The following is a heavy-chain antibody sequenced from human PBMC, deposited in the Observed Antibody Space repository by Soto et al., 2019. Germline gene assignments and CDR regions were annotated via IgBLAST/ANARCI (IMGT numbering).Heavy chain of an antibody. CDR1: GFTFSSYA. CDR3: AKDFGYNYGYDAFDI. Sequence: EVQLLESGGGSVQPGGSLRLSCAASGFTFSSYAMSWVRQAPGKGLEWVSGVRGSGGSTYCVDSVKGRFTISRDNSKNTMDLQVNRLRAKEAAVYYCAKDFGYNYGYDAFDIWGQGTMVTVSS. CDR2: VRGSGGST. D-gene: IGHD5-18*01. J-gene: IGHJ3*02. V-gene: IGHV3-23*01.